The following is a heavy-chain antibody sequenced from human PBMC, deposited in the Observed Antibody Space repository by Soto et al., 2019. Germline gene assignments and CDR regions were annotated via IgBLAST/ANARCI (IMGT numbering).Heavy chain of an antibody. CDR1: GGTFSSYA. CDR2: IIPIFGTA. Sequence: SVKVSCKASGGTFSSYAISWVRQAPGQGLEWMGGIIPIFGTANYAQKFQGRVTITADESTSTAYMELSSLRSEDTAVYYCARGAPGATVTTHWFHPWGQGTLVTV. CDR3: ARGAPGATVTTHWFHP. J-gene: IGHJ5*02. D-gene: IGHD4-4*01. V-gene: IGHV1-69*13.